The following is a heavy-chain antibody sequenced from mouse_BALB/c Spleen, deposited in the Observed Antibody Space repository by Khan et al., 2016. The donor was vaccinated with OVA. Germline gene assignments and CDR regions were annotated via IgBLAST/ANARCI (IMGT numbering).Heavy chain of an antibody. Sequence: VQLKESGPGLVKPSQSLSLTCTVTGYSITSDYAWNWIRQFPGNKLEWMGYISYSGRTSYNPSLKSRISITRDTSKNQFFLQLNSVTTEDTATYYCARSVTITTLVATDFDYWGHGTTLTVSS. CDR3: ARSVTITTLVATDFDY. CDR1: GYSITSDYA. V-gene: IGHV3-2*02. D-gene: IGHD1-1*01. CDR2: ISYSGRT. J-gene: IGHJ2*01.